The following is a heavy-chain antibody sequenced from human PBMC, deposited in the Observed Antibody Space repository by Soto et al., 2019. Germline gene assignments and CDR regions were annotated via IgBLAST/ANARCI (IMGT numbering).Heavy chain of an antibody. CDR2: IYYSGST. J-gene: IGHJ4*02. D-gene: IGHD4-17*01. V-gene: IGHV4-39*01. CDR3: ARIYGGYYVDY. CDR1: GASISSSSYY. Sequence: QLQLQESGPGLVKPSETLSLTCTVSGASISSSSYYWGWIRQPPGKGLEWIGTIYYSGSTYYNPSLKSRVTISVDTSKNQFSLKLRSVTAADTAVYYCARIYGGYYVDYWGQGTLVTVSS.